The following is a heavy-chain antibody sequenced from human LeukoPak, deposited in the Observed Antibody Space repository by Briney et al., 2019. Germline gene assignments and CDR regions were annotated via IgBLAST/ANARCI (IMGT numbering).Heavy chain of an antibody. V-gene: IGHV1-2*02. CDR2: INPNSGGT. CDR3: ARSRVVIIGDYYFDY. D-gene: IGHD2-21*01. CDR1: GYTFTGYY. J-gene: IGHJ4*02. Sequence: VKVSCKASGYTFTGYYMHWVRQAPGQGIEWMGWINPNSGGTNYAQKFQGRVTMTRDTSISTAYMELSRLISDDTAVYYCARSRVVIIGDYYFDYWGQGTLVTVSS.